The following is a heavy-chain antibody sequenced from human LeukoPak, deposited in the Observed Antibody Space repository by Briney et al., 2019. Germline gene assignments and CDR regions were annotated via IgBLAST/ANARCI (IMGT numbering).Heavy chain of an antibody. CDR2: FSWNSGII. J-gene: IGHJ6*03. Sequence: GGSLRLSCEASGFMFDDYAIHWVRQAPGKGLEWVSGFSWNSGIIGYADSVKGRFTISRDNAKNSLYLQMNSLRAEDMALYYCAKDSGANHRYYMDVWGKGTTVTVSS. CDR1: GFMFDDYA. D-gene: IGHD1-26*01. CDR3: AKDSGANHRYYMDV. V-gene: IGHV3-9*03.